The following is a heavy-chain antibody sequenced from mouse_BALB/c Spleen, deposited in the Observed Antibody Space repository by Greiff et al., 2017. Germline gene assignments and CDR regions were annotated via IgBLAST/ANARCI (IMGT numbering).Heavy chain of an antibody. Sequence: VQLQQSGPELVKPGASVKISCKASGYTFTDYNMHWVKQSHGKSLEWIGYIYPYNGGTGYNQKFKSKATLTVDNSSSTAYMELRSLTSEDSAVYYCARFGNYAMDYWGQGTSVTVSS. V-gene: IGHV1S29*02. D-gene: IGHD1-1*02. CDR2: IYPYNGGT. CDR1: GYTFTDYN. J-gene: IGHJ4*01. CDR3: ARFGNYAMDY.